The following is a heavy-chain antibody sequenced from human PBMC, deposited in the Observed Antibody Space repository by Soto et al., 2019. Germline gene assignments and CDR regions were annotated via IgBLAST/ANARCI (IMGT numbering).Heavy chain of an antibody. CDR2: IYYSGSA. D-gene: IGHD3-3*01. CDR3: AGRTSLTSVEIFSGGLSGYNWVDP. V-gene: IGHV4-59*08. Sequence: TSETLSLTCTVSGGSISSYYWSWIRQPPGKGLEWIGYIYYSGSANYNPSLKSRVTMSVDTSKNQFSLKLSSVTAADTAVYYCAGRTSLTSVEIFSGGLSGYNWVDPWGRGTLVTVSS. CDR1: GGSISSYY. J-gene: IGHJ5*01.